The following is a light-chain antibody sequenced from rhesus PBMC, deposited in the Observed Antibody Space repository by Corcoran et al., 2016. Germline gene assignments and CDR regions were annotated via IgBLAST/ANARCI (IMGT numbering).Light chain of an antibody. V-gene: IGKV3-53*01. CDR3: QKYNSSPLT. CDR1: HSVSSY. J-gene: IGKJ4*01. Sequence: QVILTQSPATLSLSPGERATLSCRASHSVSSYLAWYQQKPGQAPRLLICGASSRATGIPDRFSGSGSGTEFTLTISSLEPEDFAVYYCQKYNSSPLTFGGGTKVEIK. CDR2: GAS.